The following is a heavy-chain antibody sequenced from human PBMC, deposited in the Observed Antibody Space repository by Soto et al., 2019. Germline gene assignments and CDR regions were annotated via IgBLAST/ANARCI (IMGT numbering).Heavy chain of an antibody. CDR2: TRNRAQRYIT. V-gene: IGHV3-72*01. CDR1: GFVFSDHY. Sequence: EVKLLESGGGWVQPGGSLRLSCAVSGFVFSDHYMDWVRQAPGKGLEWVGRTRNRAQRYITEYAAFVKGRFTISRDDSKNLLYLQMSSLTTEVTAMYYCGRWPPGAADYWGQGTMGTVSS. CDR3: GRWPPGAADY. J-gene: IGHJ4*02. D-gene: IGHD1-26*01.